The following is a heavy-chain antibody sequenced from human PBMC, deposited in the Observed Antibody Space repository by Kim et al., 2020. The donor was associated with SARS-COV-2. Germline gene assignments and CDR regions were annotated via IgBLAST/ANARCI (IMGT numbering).Heavy chain of an antibody. Sequence: GGSLRLSCAASGFTFSSYSMNWVRQAPGKGLEWVSSISSSSSYIYYADSVNGRFTISRDNAKNSLYLQMNSLRAEDTAVYYCARDGNYCSGGSCYGMDVWGQGTTVTVSS. J-gene: IGHJ6*02. V-gene: IGHV3-21*01. CDR3: ARDGNYCSGGSCYGMDV. D-gene: IGHD2-15*01. CDR1: GFTFSSYS. CDR2: ISSSSSYI.